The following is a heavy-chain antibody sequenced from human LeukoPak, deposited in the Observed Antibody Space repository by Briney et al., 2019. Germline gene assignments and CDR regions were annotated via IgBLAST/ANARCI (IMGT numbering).Heavy chain of an antibody. Sequence: ASVKLSCEASGYIFSDYAIHWVRQAPGQRLEWMGWIDAGNGNTRYSQKFQGRVTITRDTSTSTAYIELRSLRSEDTAMYYCARGSTSDWPLDHWGQETLVTISS. D-gene: IGHD2-2*01. CDR3: ARGSTSDWPLDH. J-gene: IGHJ4*02. CDR1: GYIFSDYA. V-gene: IGHV1-3*01. CDR2: IDAGNGNT.